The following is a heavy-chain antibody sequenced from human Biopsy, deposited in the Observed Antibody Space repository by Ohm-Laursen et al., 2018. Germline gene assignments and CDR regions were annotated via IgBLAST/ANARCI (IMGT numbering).Heavy chain of an antibody. CDR2: INHTGST. J-gene: IGHJ4*02. D-gene: IGHD3-3*01. CDR1: SGPISGNY. CDR3: ARARAYSDFWGGPKDY. V-gene: IGHV4-34*01. Sequence: SDTLSLTCAVSSGPISGNYWGWIRQPPGKGLEWMGEINHTGSTKYNPSLMSRVTISIDTSNSQFSLKLTSVTAADTAVYFCARARAYSDFWGGPKDYWGQGILVTVSS.